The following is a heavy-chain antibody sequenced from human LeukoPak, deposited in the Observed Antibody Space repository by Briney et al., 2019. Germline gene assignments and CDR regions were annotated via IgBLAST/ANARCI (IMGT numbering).Heavy chain of an antibody. CDR1: GFTFSSYD. CDR2: IRYDGSNK. Sequence: PGGSLRLSCAASGFTFSSYDIHWVRQAPGKGLEWVAFIRYDGSNKYYADSVKGRFTISRDNSKNTLYLQMNSLRAEDTAVYYCAKAGLYCGGDCYPAQGAFDIWGQGTMVTVSS. J-gene: IGHJ3*02. D-gene: IGHD2-21*02. V-gene: IGHV3-30*02. CDR3: AKAGLYCGGDCYPAQGAFDI.